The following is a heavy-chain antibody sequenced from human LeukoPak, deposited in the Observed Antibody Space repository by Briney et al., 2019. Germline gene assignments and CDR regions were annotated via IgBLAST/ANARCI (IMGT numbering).Heavy chain of an antibody. D-gene: IGHD3-22*01. Sequence: PSETLSLTCTVSGGSISSGSYCWSWIRQPAGKGLEWIGRFSTSGNTNDNPSLKSRVTISVDASKNQFSLQLSSVTAADTAVYYCASHLNPNYYDSSGPSIWGQGTMVTASS. V-gene: IGHV4-61*02. CDR1: GGSISSGSYC. J-gene: IGHJ3*02. CDR3: ASHLNPNYYDSSGPSI. CDR2: FSTSGNT.